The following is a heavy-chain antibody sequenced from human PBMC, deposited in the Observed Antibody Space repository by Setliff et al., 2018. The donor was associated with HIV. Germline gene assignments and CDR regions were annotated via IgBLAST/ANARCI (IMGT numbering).Heavy chain of an antibody. CDR2: IYYSGST. CDR3: ARLGVVPADMDLFFAEYFHH. Sequence: PSETLSLTCTVSGGSISSHYWSWIRQPPGKGLEWIGYIYYSGSTNYNPSLKSRVTISVDTSKNQFSLKLTSVTAGDSALYYCARLGVVPADMDLFFAEYFHHWGQGTLVTVSS. J-gene: IGHJ1*01. V-gene: IGHV4-59*08. D-gene: IGHD2-2*01. CDR1: GGSISSHY.